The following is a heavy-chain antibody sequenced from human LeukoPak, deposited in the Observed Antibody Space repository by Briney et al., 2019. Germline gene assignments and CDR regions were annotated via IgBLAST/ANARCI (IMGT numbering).Heavy chain of an antibody. CDR1: SGSISTSNYY. J-gene: IGHJ4*02. D-gene: IGHD3-10*01. Sequence: SETLSLTCTVSSGSISTSNYYWGWVRQPPGKALEWIGNIFYSGSTYYSPSLKSRVTISVDTSKNQFSLKLRPVTAADTAVYYCATPMVRGVVIAWGQGTLVTVSS. CDR2: IFYSGST. CDR3: ATPMVRGVVIA. V-gene: IGHV4-39*01.